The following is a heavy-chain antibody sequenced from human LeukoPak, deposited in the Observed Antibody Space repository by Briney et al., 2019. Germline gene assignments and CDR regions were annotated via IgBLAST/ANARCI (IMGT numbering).Heavy chain of an antibody. J-gene: IGHJ4*02. Sequence: SETLSLTCAVYGGSFSGYYWSWIRQPPGKGLEWIGEINHSGSTNYNPSLKSRVTISVDTSKNQFSLKLSSVTAADTAVYYCARASYSSSCPLLDYWGQGTLATVSS. D-gene: IGHD6-13*01. CDR2: INHSGST. V-gene: IGHV4-34*01. CDR3: ARASYSSSCPLLDY. CDR1: GGSFSGYY.